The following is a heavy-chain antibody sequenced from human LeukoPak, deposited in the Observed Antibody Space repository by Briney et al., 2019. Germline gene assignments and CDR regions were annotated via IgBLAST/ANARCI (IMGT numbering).Heavy chain of an antibody. V-gene: IGHV3-53*01. J-gene: IGHJ4*02. CDR1: GFTVSSNY. Sequence: PGGSLRLSCAASGFTVSSNYMSWVRQAPGKGLEWVSVIYSDGSTLYADSVKGRFTISRDNSKNTLYLQMNGLRAEDTAVYYCARAHSSTWYFDCWGQGTLVTVSS. CDR2: IYSDGST. CDR3: ARAHSSTWYFDC. D-gene: IGHD6-13*01.